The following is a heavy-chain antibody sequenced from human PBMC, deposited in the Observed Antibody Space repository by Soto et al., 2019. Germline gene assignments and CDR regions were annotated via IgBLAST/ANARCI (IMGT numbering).Heavy chain of an antibody. V-gene: IGHV3-30*18. Sequence: GGSLRLSCAASGFTFSSYGMHWVRQAPGKGLEWVAVISYDGSNKYYADSVKGRFTISRDNSKNTLYLQMNSLRAEDTAVYYCAKDHGSGSYYLDYWGQGTLVTVSS. J-gene: IGHJ4*02. CDR2: ISYDGSNK. D-gene: IGHD3-10*01. CDR1: GFTFSSYG. CDR3: AKDHGSGSYYLDY.